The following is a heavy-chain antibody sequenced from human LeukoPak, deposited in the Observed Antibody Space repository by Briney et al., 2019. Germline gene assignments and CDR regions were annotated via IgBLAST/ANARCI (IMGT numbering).Heavy chain of an antibody. CDR1: GFTFSSYA. CDR2: ISYDGSNK. CDR3: AREVYYYDSSGYYPTYYFDY. J-gene: IGHJ4*02. D-gene: IGHD3-22*01. Sequence: PGGSLRLSCAASGFTFSSYAMHWVRQAPGKGLEWVAVISYDGSNKYYADSVKGRFTISRDNSKNTLYLQMNSLRAEDTAVYYCAREVYYYDSSGYYPTYYFDYWGQGTPVTVSS. V-gene: IGHV3-30-3*01.